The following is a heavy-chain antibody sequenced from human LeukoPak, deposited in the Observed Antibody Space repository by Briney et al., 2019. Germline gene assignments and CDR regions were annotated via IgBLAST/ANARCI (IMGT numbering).Heavy chain of an antibody. CDR3: ARAFHSLNYCSGGSCYELGY. J-gene: IGHJ4*02. Sequence: ASVKVSCKASGYTFTSYGISWVRQAPGQGLEWMGWISAYNGNTNYAQKLQGRVTMTTDTSTSTAYMELRRLRSDATAVYYCARAFHSLNYCSGGSCYELGYWGQGTLVTVSS. CDR2: ISAYNGNT. D-gene: IGHD2-15*01. CDR1: GYTFTSYG. V-gene: IGHV1-18*01.